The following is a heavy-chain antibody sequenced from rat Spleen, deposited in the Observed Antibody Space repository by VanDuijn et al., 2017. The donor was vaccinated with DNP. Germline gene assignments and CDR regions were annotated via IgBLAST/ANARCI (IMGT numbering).Heavy chain of an antibody. CDR3: ARLRLEGEVRAMDA. V-gene: IGHV5-31*01. Sequence: EVQLVESGGDLVQPGRSLKLSCVASGFTFNNYWMTWIRQVPGKGPEWVASISSSGGSTYYPDSVKGRFTISRDNAKNTLYLQMNSLRSEDTATYYCARLRLEGEVRAMDAWGQGTSVTVSS. CDR2: ISSSGGST. CDR1: GFTFNNYW. D-gene: IGHD1-11*01. J-gene: IGHJ4*01.